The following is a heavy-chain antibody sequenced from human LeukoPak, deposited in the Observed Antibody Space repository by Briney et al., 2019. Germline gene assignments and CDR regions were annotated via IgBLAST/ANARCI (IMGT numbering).Heavy chain of an antibody. CDR2: INPSGGST. Sequence: ASVKVSCKASGYTFTGYYMHWVRQAPGQGLEWMGIINPSGGSTSYAQKFQGRVTMTRDMSTSTVYMELSSLRSEDTAVYYCARTALVGARPAEYFQHWGQGTLVTVSS. D-gene: IGHD1-26*01. CDR1: GYTFTGYY. CDR3: ARTALVGARPAEYFQH. J-gene: IGHJ1*01. V-gene: IGHV1-46*01.